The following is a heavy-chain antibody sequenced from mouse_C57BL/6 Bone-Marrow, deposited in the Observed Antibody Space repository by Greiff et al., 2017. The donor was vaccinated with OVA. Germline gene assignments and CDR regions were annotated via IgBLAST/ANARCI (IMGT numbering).Heavy chain of an antibody. Sequence: VQLQQPGAELVMPGASVKLSCKASGYTFTSYWMHWVKQRPGQGLEWIGEIDPSASYTNYNQKFKGKSTLTVDKSSSTAYMQLSSLTSDDAAVYYCVPLLWYFDFWGTGTTVTVSS. D-gene: IGHD2-12*01. V-gene: IGHV1-69*01. CDR3: VPLLWYFDF. CDR1: GYTFTSYW. CDR2: IDPSASYT. J-gene: IGHJ1*03.